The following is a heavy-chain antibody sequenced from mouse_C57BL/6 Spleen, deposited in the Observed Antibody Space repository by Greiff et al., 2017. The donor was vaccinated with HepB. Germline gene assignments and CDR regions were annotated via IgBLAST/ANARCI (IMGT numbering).Heavy chain of an antibody. V-gene: IGHV5-17*01. CDR3: AFYGSSYVDYAMDY. CDR2: ISSGSSTI. CDR1: GFTFSDYG. Sequence: EVMLVESGGGLVKPGGSLKLSCAASGFTFSDYGMHWVRQAPEKGLEWVAYISSGSSTIYYADTVKGRFTISRDNAKNTLFLQMTSLRSEDTAMYYCAFYGSSYVDYAMDYWGQGTSVTVSS. D-gene: IGHD1-1*01. J-gene: IGHJ4*01.